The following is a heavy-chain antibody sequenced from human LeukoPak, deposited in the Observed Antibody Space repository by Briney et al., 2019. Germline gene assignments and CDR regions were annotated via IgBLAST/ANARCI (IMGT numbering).Heavy chain of an antibody. V-gene: IGHV3-15*01. CDR1: GFTFSDAW. CDR2: IKSKTDGGTT. CDR3: TTDGGTRGTYYFDY. J-gene: IGHJ4*02. Sequence: PGGSLRLSCAASGFTFSDAWMTWVRQAPGKGLEWVGRIKSKTDGGTTDYAAPVKGRFTISRDDSKNTLYLQMNSLKTEDTAVYYCTTDGGTRGTYYFDYWGQGTLVTVSS. D-gene: IGHD2-2*01.